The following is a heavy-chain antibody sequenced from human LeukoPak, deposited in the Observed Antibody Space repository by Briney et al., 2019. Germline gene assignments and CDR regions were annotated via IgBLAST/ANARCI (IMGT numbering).Heavy chain of an antibody. D-gene: IGHD6-19*01. J-gene: IGHJ6*03. V-gene: IGHV3-23*01. CDR1: GFTFSSYA. CDR3: AKFNAAVAGNGVGHYYYYYMDV. CDR2: IRGSGGST. Sequence: GGSLRLSCAASGFTFSSYAMSWVRQAPGKGLEWVSAIRGSGGSTYYADSVKGRFTISRDNSKNTLYLQMNSLRAEDTAVYYCAKFNAAVAGNGVGHYYYYYMDVWGKGTTVTVSS.